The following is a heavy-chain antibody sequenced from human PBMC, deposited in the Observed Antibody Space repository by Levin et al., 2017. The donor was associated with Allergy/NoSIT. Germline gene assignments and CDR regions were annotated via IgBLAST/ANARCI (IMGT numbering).Heavy chain of an antibody. V-gene: IGHV3-7*01. CDR3: ARGGKSRHDI. CDR2: MKEDGSDE. J-gene: IGHJ4*02. CDR1: GFSFSAYT. Sequence: GGSLRLSCVVSGFSFSAYTMSWVRQSPERGLEWVAMMKEDGSDEHYADSVRGRFTISRDNARNSLYLQMNSLRVEDTAVYYCARGGKSRHDIWGQGALITVSS. D-gene: IGHD1-26*01.